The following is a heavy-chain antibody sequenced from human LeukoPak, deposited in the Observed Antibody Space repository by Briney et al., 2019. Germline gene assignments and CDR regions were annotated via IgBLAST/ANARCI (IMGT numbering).Heavy chain of an antibody. CDR1: GFIFSNYA. D-gene: IGHD2-15*01. Sequence: GGSLRLSCAASGFIFSNYAMNWVRQAPGKGLEWVSTIRESGGDTHYADSVKGRFTISRDNSKSTLYLQMDSLRAEDTAVYYCAKVLFPGGHPIFDYWGQGTVVTVSS. CDR2: IRESGGDT. V-gene: IGHV3-23*01. J-gene: IGHJ4*02. CDR3: AKVLFPGGHPIFDY.